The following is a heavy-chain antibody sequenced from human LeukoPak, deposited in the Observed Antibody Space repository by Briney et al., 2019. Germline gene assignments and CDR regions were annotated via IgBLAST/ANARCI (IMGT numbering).Heavy chain of an antibody. CDR3: GRGPRTAYFDWSLDN. CDR2: ISAYDGNT. CDR1: GYTFTDYG. Sequence: ASVKVSCKASGYTFTDYGITWVRQAPGQGLEWMGWISAYDGNTKYAQKLQDRVTMTTDTSTTTAYMELRSLRSDHTALYHCGRGPRTAYFDWSLDNWGQGTLVTVSS. J-gene: IGHJ4*02. V-gene: IGHV1-18*01. D-gene: IGHD3-9*01.